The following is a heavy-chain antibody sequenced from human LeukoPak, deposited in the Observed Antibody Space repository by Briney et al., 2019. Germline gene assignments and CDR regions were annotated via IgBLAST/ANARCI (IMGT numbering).Heavy chain of an antibody. J-gene: IGHJ4*02. CDR1: GVSISSYY. CDR3: ARGHKYCSSTSCYAFDY. D-gene: IGHD2-2*01. Sequence: SSETLSLTCTVSGVSISSYYWSWIRQPAGKGLEWIGRIYTSGSTNYNPSLKSRVTMSVDTSKNQFSLKLSSVTAADTAVYYCARGHKYCSSTSCYAFDYWGQGTLVTVSS. CDR2: IYTSGST. V-gene: IGHV4-4*07.